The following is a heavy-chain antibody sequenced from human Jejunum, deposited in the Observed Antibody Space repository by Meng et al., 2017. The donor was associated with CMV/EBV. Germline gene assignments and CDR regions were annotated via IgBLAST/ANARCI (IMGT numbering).Heavy chain of an antibody. CDR3: AKDSPILTV. CDR2: ISYSGDGT. V-gene: IGHV3-23*01. J-gene: IGHJ4*02. CDR1: GFTLSTYG. D-gene: IGHD3-9*01. Sequence: EVQLLEAXGGLVPPGGSLRLPCTASGFTLSTYGMSWVRQAAGKGLEWVSAISYSGDGTYYADSVKGRFTISRDNSKNTLYLQMNSLRAEDTAIYYCAKDSPILTVWGQGTLVTVSS.